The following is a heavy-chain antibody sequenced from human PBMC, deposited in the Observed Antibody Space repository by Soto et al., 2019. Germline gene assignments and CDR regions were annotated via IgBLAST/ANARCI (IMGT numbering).Heavy chain of an antibody. J-gene: IGHJ5*02. CDR1: GFTFSSYA. CDR2: ISGSGGST. V-gene: IGHV3-23*01. D-gene: IGHD2-15*01. Sequence: GGSLRLSCAASGFTFSSYAMSWVRQAPGKGLEWVSAISGSGGSTYYADSVKGRFTISRDNSKNTLYLQMNSLRAEDTAVYYCAKSPGPIVVVVAATLNWFDPWGQGTLVTVSS. CDR3: AKSPGPIVVVVAATLNWFDP.